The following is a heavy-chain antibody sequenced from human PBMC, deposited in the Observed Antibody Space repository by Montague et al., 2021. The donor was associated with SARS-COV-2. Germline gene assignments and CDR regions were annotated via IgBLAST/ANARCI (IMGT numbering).Heavy chain of an antibody. CDR2: IYYSGST. V-gene: IGHV4-39*07. CDR1: GGSISSSSYY. J-gene: IGHJ2*01. CDR3: ARTTWPRGYFDL. D-gene: IGHD5-12*01. Sequence: SETLSLTCTVSGGSISSSSYYWGWIRQPPGKGLEWIGSIYYSGSTYYNPSLKSRVAISVDTSKNHFSLKLSSVTAADTAVYYCARTTWPRGYFDLWGRGTLVTVSS.